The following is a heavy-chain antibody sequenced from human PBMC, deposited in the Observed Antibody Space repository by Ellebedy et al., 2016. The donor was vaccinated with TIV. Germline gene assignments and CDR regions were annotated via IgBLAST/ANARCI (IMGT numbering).Heavy chain of an antibody. CDR3: AKGSPRRGAIYYYYYYMDV. V-gene: IGHV3-23*01. CDR2: ISGSGGST. Sequence: GESLKISXAASGFTFSSYAMSWVRQAPGKGLEWVSAISGSGGSTYYADSVKGRFTISRDNSKNTLYLQMNSLRAEDTAVYYCAKGSPRRGAIYYYYYYMDVWGKGTTVTVSS. J-gene: IGHJ6*03. D-gene: IGHD1-26*01. CDR1: GFTFSSYA.